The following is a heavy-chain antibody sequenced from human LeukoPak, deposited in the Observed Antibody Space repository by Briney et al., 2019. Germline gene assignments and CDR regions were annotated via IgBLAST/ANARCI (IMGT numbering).Heavy chain of an antibody. J-gene: IGHJ4*02. CDR1: GFTFTTYW. CDR2: IKQDGTEK. V-gene: IGHV3-7*01. Sequence: GGSLRLSCAASGFTFTTYWMSWVRQAPGKGLEWVANIKQDGTEKYYVDSVKGRFTISRDNSKNTLYLQMNSLRAEDTAVYYCARQIHHYYDSSGFNDYWGQGTLVTVSS. D-gene: IGHD3-22*01. CDR3: ARQIHHYYDSSGFNDY.